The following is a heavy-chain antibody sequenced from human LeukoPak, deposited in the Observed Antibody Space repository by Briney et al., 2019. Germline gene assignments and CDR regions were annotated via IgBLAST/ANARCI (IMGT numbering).Heavy chain of an antibody. J-gene: IGHJ4*02. CDR1: GFTFSPSW. CDR2: INNDGSYI. D-gene: IGHD5-24*01. CDR3: ARDGSAYNFDY. Sequence: GGSLRLPCAASGFTFSPSWMHWVRQAPGKGLEWVSRINNDGSYINYADSVKGRFTISRDNAKNTLNLQMNSLRAEDTAVYFCARDGSAYNFDYWGQGVLVTASS. V-gene: IGHV3-74*01.